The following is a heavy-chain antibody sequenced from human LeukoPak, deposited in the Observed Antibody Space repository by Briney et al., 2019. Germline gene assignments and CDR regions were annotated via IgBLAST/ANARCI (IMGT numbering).Heavy chain of an antibody. D-gene: IGHD3-16*01. V-gene: IGHV3-20*04. CDR3: VRGGELVGSYFDY. J-gene: IGHJ4*02. CDR2: INWNGDDT. Sequence: GGSLRLSCAASGFTFDSYGMSWVSQAPGKGLEWVSGINWNGDDTTYADSVKGRFTISRDNAKNSLYLQISSLRAEDTALYYCVRGGELVGSYFDYWGPGTLVTVSS. CDR1: GFTFDSYG.